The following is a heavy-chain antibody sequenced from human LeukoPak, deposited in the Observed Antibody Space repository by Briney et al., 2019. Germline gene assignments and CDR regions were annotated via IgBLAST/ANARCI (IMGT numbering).Heavy chain of an antibody. CDR3: AKVTKRYYDFWSGYLPPSHYMDV. CDR1: GFTFSSYG. D-gene: IGHD3-3*01. CDR2: IWYDGSNK. J-gene: IGHJ6*03. Sequence: GGSLRLSCAASGFTFSSYGLHWVGQAPGKGLEWVAVIWYDGSNKYYADSVKGRFTISRYNSKNTLYLQMNSLRAEDTAVYYCAKVTKRYYDFWSGYLPPSHYMDVWGNGTTVTVSS. V-gene: IGHV3-33*06.